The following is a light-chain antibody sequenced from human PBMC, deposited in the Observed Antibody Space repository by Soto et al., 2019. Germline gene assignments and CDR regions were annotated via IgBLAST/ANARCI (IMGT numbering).Light chain of an antibody. Sequence: QSALTQPASVSGSPGQSITISCTGTSSDAGGYNFVAWYQQHPGKAPKLIIYEVTNRPSGVSDRFSGSKSGNTASLTISGLQAEDESDYYCSSYTSNRGVFGTGTKVTVL. V-gene: IGLV2-14*01. CDR1: SSDAGGYNF. J-gene: IGLJ1*01. CDR2: EVT. CDR3: SSYTSNRGV.